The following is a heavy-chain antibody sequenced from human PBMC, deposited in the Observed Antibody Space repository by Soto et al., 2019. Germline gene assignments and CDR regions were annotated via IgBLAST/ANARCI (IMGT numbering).Heavy chain of an antibody. Sequence: QLQLQESGPGLVRPSETLSLTCTVSGGSISSSSYYWGWIRQPPGKGLEWIGSIYYSGSTYYNPSLKSRVTISVDTSKNQFSLKLSSVTAADTAVYYCARQDYGSGSYYPHYFDYWGQGTLVTVSS. CDR1: GGSISSSSYY. CDR2: IYYSGST. CDR3: ARQDYGSGSYYPHYFDY. V-gene: IGHV4-39*01. J-gene: IGHJ4*02. D-gene: IGHD3-10*01.